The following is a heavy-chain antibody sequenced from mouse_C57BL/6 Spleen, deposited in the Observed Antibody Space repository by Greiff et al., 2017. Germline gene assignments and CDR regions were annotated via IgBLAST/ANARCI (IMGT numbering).Heavy chain of an antibody. J-gene: IGHJ1*03. Sequence: QVQLQQPGAELVKPGASVKLSCKASGYTFTSYWMHWVKQRPGQGLEWIGMIHPNSGSTNYNEKFKSKATLTVDKSSSTAYMQLSSLTSEDSAVYDGARCYGSSFNWYFDVWGTGTTVTVSS. CDR2: IHPNSGST. CDR3: ARCYGSSFNWYFDV. V-gene: IGHV1-64*01. CDR1: GYTFTSYW. D-gene: IGHD1-1*01.